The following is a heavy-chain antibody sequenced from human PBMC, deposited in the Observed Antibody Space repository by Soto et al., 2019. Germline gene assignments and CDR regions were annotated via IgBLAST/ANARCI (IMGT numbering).Heavy chain of an antibody. CDR3: AIQVRGYSGYDHNYYYYMDV. CDR2: IYPGDSDT. D-gene: IGHD5-12*01. V-gene: IGHV5-51*01. J-gene: IGHJ6*03. Sequence: LKISCKGSGYSFXSYWIGWVRQMPGKGLEWMGIIYPGDSDTRYSPSFQGQVTISADKSISTAYLQWSSLKASDTAMYYCAIQVRGYSGYDHNYYYYMDVWGKGTTVTVSS. CDR1: GYSFXSYW.